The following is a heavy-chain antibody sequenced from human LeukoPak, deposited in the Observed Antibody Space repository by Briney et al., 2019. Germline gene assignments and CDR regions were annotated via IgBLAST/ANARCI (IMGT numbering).Heavy chain of an antibody. CDR3: ARWGYFDGVDY. CDR1: GYTFTSYG. Sequence: SVKLSCAASGYTFTSYGISWVRQAPGQGLEWMGWISAYNGNTNYAQKLQGRVTITTDTSTSTAYMELRTLSADDTAVYYCARWGYFDGVDYWGQGTLVTVSS. J-gene: IGHJ4*02. D-gene: IGHD3-9*01. V-gene: IGHV1-18*01. CDR2: ISAYNGNT.